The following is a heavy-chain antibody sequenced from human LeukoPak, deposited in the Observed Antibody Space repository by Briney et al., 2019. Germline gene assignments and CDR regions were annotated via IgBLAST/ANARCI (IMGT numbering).Heavy chain of an antibody. CDR1: GGSISSSSYY. Sequence: SETLSLTCTVSGGSISSSSYYWGWIRQPPGKGLEWIGSIYYSGSTYYNPSLKSRVTISVDTSKNQFSLKLSSVTAADTAVYYCARLFSRPFDPWGQGTLVTVSS. J-gene: IGHJ5*02. V-gene: IGHV4-39*07. CDR3: ARLFSRPFDP. CDR2: IYYSGST.